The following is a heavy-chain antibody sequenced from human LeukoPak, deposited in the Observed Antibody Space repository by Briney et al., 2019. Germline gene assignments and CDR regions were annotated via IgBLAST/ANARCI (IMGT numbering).Heavy chain of an antibody. Sequence: GGSLRLSCAVSGFTFSSYAMSWVRQAPGKGLEWVSAISGSGGSTYYADSVKGRFTISRDNSKNTLYLQMNSLRAEDTAVYYCARGSGSGSYYYYYYYGMDVWGQGTTVTVSS. CDR3: ARGSGSGSYYYYYYYGMDV. V-gene: IGHV3-23*01. CDR2: ISGSGGST. J-gene: IGHJ6*02. D-gene: IGHD3-10*01. CDR1: GFTFSSYA.